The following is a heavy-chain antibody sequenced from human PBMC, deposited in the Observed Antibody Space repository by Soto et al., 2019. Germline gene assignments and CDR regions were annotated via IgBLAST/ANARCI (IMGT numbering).Heavy chain of an antibody. J-gene: IGHJ4*02. CDR3: ARADYVWGSYRL. Sequence: SETLSLTCTVSGGSISSYYWSWIRQPPGKGLEWIGYIYYSGSTNYNPSLKSRVTISVDTSKNQFSLKLSSVTAADTAVYYCARADYVWGSYRLWGQGTLVTVSS. V-gene: IGHV4-59*01. CDR2: IYYSGST. D-gene: IGHD3-16*02. CDR1: GGSISSYY.